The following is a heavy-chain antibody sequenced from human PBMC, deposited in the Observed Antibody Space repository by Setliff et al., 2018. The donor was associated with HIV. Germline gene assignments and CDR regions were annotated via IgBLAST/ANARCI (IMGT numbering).Heavy chain of an antibody. CDR2: IYYSGST. D-gene: IGHD1-1*01. J-gene: IGHJ6*03. V-gene: IGHV4-59*08. CDR3: VRTYNDLENYYHHYYYMDV. Sequence: SETLSLTCTVSGGSMNSYYWSWIRQPPGKGLEWIGYIYYSGSTNYNPSLKSRVTISVDTSKNQFSLKLRSVTAADTAVYYCVRTYNDLENYYHHYYYMDVWDKGTTVTVSS. CDR1: GGSMNSYY.